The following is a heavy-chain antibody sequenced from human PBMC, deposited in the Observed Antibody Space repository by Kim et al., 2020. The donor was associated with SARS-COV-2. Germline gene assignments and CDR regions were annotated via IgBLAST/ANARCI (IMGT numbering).Heavy chain of an antibody. V-gene: IGHV2-5*01. J-gene: IGHJ4*02. CDR3: AHRQNFWSGYFDY. D-gene: IGHD3-3*01. Sequence: TPDVKSRLTITKDTSKDQVVLTMTNMDPVDTATYYCAHRQNFWSGYFDYWGQGTLVTVSS.